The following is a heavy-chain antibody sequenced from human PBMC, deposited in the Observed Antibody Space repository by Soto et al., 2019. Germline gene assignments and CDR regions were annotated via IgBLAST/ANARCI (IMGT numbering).Heavy chain of an antibody. D-gene: IGHD2-2*02. CDR3: ARDYCSSTSCYRGWGDYYYYGMDV. CDR1: GFTVSSNY. J-gene: IGHJ6*02. Sequence: FLRLSCAASGFTVSSNYMSWVRQAPGKGLEWVSVIYSGGSTYYADSVKGRFTISRDNSKNTLYLQMNSLRAEDTAVYYCARDYCSSTSCYRGWGDYYYYGMDVWGQGTTVTVSS. CDR2: IYSGGST. V-gene: IGHV3-53*01.